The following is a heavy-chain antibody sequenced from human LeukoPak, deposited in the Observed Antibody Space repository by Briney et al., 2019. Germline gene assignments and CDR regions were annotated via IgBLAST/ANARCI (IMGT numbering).Heavy chain of an antibody. D-gene: IGHD5-18*01. Sequence: GGSLRLSCAASGFTFDDYAMHWVRQAPGKGLEWVSLITWDGDSTYYADSVKGRFTISRDNSKNYLYLQMNSLRAEDTAVYYCASSTGYSYGYFDYWGQGTLVTVSS. J-gene: IGHJ4*02. V-gene: IGHV3-43D*03. CDR3: ASSTGYSYGYFDY. CDR1: GFTFDDYA. CDR2: ITWDGDST.